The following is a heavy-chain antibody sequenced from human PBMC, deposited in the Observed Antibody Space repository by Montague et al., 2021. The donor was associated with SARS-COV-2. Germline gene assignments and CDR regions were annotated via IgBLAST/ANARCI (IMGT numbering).Heavy chain of an antibody. J-gene: IGHJ6*02. V-gene: IGHV4-34*01. D-gene: IGHD2-2*01. CDR3: TREGYQVLWSDYYYYGMDD. CDR2: INHSGST. CDR1: GGSFSGYY. Sequence: SETLSLTCAVYGGSFSGYYWSWIRQPPGKGLEWIEEINHSGSTNYNPSPKSRVTISVDTSKNQFSLKLSSVTAADTAVYYCTREGYQVLWSDYYYYGMDDWGQGTTVTVSS.